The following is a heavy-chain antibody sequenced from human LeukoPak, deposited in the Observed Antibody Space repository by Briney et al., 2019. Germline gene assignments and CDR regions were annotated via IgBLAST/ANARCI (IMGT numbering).Heavy chain of an antibody. CDR1: GFTFSGYS. CDR3: ASYYEEPIAAAGTGWFDP. J-gene: IGHJ5*02. Sequence: LRLSCAASGFTFSGYSMNCVRRAPGKGLEWLGEINHSGSTNYDPPRKSRVTISVDTSKNQFSLKLSSVTAADTAVYYCASYYEEPIAAAGTGWFDPWGQGTLVTVSS. CDR2: INHSGST. V-gene: IGHV4-34*01. D-gene: IGHD6-13*01.